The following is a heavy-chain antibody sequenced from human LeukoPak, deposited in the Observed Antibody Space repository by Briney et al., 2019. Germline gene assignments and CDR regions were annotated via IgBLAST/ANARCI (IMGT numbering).Heavy chain of an antibody. D-gene: IGHD5-24*01. V-gene: IGHV4-59*01. J-gene: IGHJ4*02. CDR2: MYYSGHG. CDR3: ARTEMATSPRGYFDF. CDR1: GGSFTNYY. Sequence: PSETLSLSCTVSGGSFTNYYWSWTRQPPGKGLEWLGFMYYSGHGTYNPSLKSRLTISVDTSKRQFSLTLTSVTAADTAVYYCARTEMATSPRGYFDFWGQGTLVTVSS.